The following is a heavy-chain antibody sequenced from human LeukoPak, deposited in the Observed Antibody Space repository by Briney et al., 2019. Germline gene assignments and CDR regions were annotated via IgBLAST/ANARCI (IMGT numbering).Heavy chain of an antibody. CDR3: ARDSKYCSGGTCRHDY. CDR2: INSDGSST. D-gene: IGHD2-15*01. CDR1: GFTFSSYW. J-gene: IGHJ4*02. Sequence: GGSLRLSCAASGFTFSSYWMHWVRQAPGKGLVWVSRINSDGSSTSYADSVKGRFTVSRDNAKNTLYLQMNSLRAEDTAVYYCARDSKYCSGGTCRHDYWGQGTLVTVSS. V-gene: IGHV3-74*01.